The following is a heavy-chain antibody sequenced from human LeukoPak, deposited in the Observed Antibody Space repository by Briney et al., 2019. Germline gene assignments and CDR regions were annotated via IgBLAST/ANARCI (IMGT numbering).Heavy chain of an antibody. J-gene: IGHJ4*02. Sequence: SETLSLTCAVYGGSFSGYYWSWIRQPPGRGLEWIGEINHSGSTNYNPSLKSRVTISVDTSKNQFSLKLSSVTAADTAVYYCARGDYYDYWGQGTLVTVSS. CDR3: ARGDYYDY. CDR1: GGSFSGYY. CDR2: INHSGST. V-gene: IGHV4-34*01.